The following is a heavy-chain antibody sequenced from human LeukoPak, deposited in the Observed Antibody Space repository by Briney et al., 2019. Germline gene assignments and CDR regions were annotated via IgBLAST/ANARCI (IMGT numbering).Heavy chain of an antibody. CDR1: GFTFSSDW. V-gene: IGHV3-74*01. J-gene: IGHJ4*02. D-gene: IGHD3-9*01. Sequence: AGGSLRLSCAASGFTFSSDWMHWVRQAPGKGLVWVSRINRDGRSTTYADSVKGRFTISRDNAKNTLYLQMNSLRAEDTAVYYCARHPYDTLTGPSFDYWGQGTLVTVSS. CDR3: ARHPYDTLTGPSFDY. CDR2: INRDGRST.